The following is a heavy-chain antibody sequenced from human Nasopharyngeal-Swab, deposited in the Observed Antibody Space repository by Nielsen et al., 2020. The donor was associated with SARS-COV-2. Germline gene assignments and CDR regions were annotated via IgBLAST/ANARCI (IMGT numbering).Heavy chain of an antibody. D-gene: IGHD3-9*01. Sequence: SETLSLTCTVSGGSISSYYWSWIRQPPGKGLEWIGYIYYSGSTNYNPSLKSRVTISVDTSKNQFSLKLSSVTAADTAVYYCARGAGSPLRYFDWPLMDVWGQGTTVTVSS. CDR1: GGSISSYY. V-gene: IGHV4-59*13. CDR2: IYYSGST. J-gene: IGHJ6*02. CDR3: ARGAGSPLRYFDWPLMDV.